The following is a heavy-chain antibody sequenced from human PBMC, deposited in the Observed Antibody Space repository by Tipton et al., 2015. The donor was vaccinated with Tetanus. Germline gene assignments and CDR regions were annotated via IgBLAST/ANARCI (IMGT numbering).Heavy chain of an antibody. CDR1: GFTFTTYA. CDR3: AKGGSRLRMVEMDV. V-gene: IGHV3-23*01. J-gene: IGHJ6*02. CDR2: ISVYGSST. D-gene: IGHD2-8*01. Sequence: SLRLSCVASGFTFTTYAMNWVRQAPGKGLEWVSGISVYGSSTYYADSVKGRFAMSRDNSKNMLYLQMNSLRAEDTAVYYCAKGGSRLRMVEMDVWGQGTTVTVSS.